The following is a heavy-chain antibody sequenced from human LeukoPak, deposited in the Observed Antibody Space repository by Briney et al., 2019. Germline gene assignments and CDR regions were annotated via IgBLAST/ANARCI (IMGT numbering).Heavy chain of an antibody. CDR1: GGSISSVGYS. J-gene: IGHJ5*02. D-gene: IGHD3-3*01. CDR3: ARMENGRHDFWSGHRTYNWFDP. Sequence: PSETLSLTCTVSGGSISSVGYSWSWVRQPPGKGLEWIGSIYHSGSTIYHSGSTYYNPSLKSRVTISVDRSKNQFSLKLSSVTAADTAVYYCARMENGRHDFWSGHRTYNWFDPWGQGTLVTVSS. CDR2: IYHSGSTIYHSGST. V-gene: IGHV4-30-2*01.